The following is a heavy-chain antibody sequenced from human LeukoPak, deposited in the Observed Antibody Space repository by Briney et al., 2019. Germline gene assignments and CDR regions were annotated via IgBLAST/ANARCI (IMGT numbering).Heavy chain of an antibody. CDR2: INPNSGGT. Sequence: ASVKVSCKASGYTFTGYYMHWVRQAPGQGGEWMGWINPNSGGTNYAQKFQGRVTMTRDTSISTAYMELSRLRSDDTAVYYCARGSSSWYPFDYWGQGTLVTVSS. D-gene: IGHD6-13*01. CDR1: GYTFTGYY. J-gene: IGHJ4*02. V-gene: IGHV1-2*02. CDR3: ARGSSSWYPFDY.